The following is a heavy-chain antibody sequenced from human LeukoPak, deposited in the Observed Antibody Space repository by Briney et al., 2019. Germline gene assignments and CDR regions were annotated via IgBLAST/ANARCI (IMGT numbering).Heavy chain of an antibody. V-gene: IGHV3-23*01. D-gene: IGHD4-17*01. Sequence: GGSLRLSCAASGFTFSSYAMSWVRQAPGKGLEWVSAISGSGGSTYYADSVKGRFTISRDNSKNTLYLQMNSLRAEDTAVYYCAKDLYGDYSTNWFDPWGQGTLVTVSS. J-gene: IGHJ5*02. CDR2: ISGSGGST. CDR1: GFTFSSYA. CDR3: AKDLYGDYSTNWFDP.